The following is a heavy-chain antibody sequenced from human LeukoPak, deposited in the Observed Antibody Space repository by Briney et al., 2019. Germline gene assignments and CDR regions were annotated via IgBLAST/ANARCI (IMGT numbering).Heavy chain of an antibody. J-gene: IGHJ4*02. CDR3: ARGSPALEWFSGVSGGFDY. V-gene: IGHV3-30-3*01. D-gene: IGHD3-3*01. Sequence: GGSLRLSCAASGFTFSGSAMHWVRQAPGKGLEWVAVISYDGSNKYYADSVKGRFTISRDNSKNTLYLQMNSLRAEDTAVYYCARGSPALEWFSGVSGGFDYWGQGTLVTVSS. CDR1: GFTFSGSA. CDR2: ISYDGSNK.